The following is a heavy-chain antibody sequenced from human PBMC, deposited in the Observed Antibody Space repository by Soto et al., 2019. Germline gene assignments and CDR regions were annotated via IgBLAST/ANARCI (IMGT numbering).Heavy chain of an antibody. CDR1: VGSISNYY. J-gene: IGHJ4*02. Sequence: SETRSLTCAVLVGSISNYYWSGFRQPAGKGLEWIGRFYASGYTNYNPSLKSRVTMSLDISKNQFSLRLSSVTAADTAVYYCARGNQVAMSDYWGQGTLVTVSS. V-gene: IGHV4-4*07. CDR2: FYASGYT. CDR3: ARGNQVAMSDY.